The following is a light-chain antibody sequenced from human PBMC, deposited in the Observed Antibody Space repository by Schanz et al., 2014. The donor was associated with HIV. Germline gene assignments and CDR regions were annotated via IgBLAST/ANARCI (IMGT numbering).Light chain of an antibody. CDR3: QSYDSSLSGHVV. J-gene: IGLJ2*01. V-gene: IGLV1-40*01. CDR2: GNN. Sequence: QSVLTQPPSVSGAPGQRVTISCTGSSSNLGAGYEVHWYRQLPGTAPKLLIYGNNNRPSGVPDRFSGSKSGSSASLAISGLQADDEADYYCQSYDSSLSGHVVFGGGTKLTVL. CDR1: SSNLGAGYE.